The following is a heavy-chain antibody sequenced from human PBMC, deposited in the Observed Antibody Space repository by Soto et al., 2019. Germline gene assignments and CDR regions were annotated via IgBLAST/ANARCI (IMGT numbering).Heavy chain of an antibody. CDR2: ISGSGGST. CDR3: AKGGVGSYTASWFDP. D-gene: IGHD1-26*01. J-gene: IGHJ5*02. V-gene: IGHV3-23*01. Sequence: EVQLLESGGGLVQPGGSLRLSCAASGFTFSSYAMSWVRQAPGKGLEWVSAISGSGGSTYYADSVRGRFTISRDNSKNTLYLQMNSLRAEDTAVYYCAKGGVGSYTASWFDPWGQGTLVTVSS. CDR1: GFTFSSYA.